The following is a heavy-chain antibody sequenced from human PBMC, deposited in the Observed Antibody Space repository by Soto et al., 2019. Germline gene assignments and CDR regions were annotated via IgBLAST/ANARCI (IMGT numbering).Heavy chain of an antibody. CDR1: GPPIINYY. V-gene: IGHV4-59*08. J-gene: IGHJ4*02. D-gene: IGHD2-21*02. Sequence: SDTLSLTCTVSGPPIINYYWAWIRQSPGGGLESIGYVSNTATTTYNPSLKNRVTISVDTSKNQFSLNLSSVTAADTAVYYCARHLPYCGGDCYSLDYWGQG. CDR3: ARHLPYCGGDCYSLDY. CDR2: VSNTATT.